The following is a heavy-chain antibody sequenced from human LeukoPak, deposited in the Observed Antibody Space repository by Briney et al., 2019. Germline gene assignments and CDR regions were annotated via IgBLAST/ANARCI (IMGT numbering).Heavy chain of an antibody. CDR1: GYTLTELS. CDR2: FDPEDGET. V-gene: IGHV1-24*01. CDR3: ATLRVTMVRGVITYYYGMDV. D-gene: IGHD3-10*01. Sequence: ASVKVSCKVSGYTLTELSMHWVRQAPGKGLEWMGGFDPEDGETIYAQKFQGRVTMTEDTSTDTAYMELSSLRSEDTAVYYCATLRVTMVRGVITYYYGMDVWGKGTTVTVSP. J-gene: IGHJ6*04.